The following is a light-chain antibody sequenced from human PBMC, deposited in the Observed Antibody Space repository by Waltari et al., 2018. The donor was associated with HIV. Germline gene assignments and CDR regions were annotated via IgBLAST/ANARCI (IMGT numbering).Light chain of an antibody. Sequence: QLILTQSPSASASLGASVKLTCTLSSGHSSYAIAWLQHQPEKGPRYLMKVNSDGSHRKGDGIPERFSGSSSGPERYLTISSLQSEDEADYYCQTWDTGPWVFGGGTKLTVL. CDR3: QTWDTGPWV. J-gene: IGLJ3*02. CDR1: SGHSSYA. V-gene: IGLV4-69*01. CDR2: VNSDGSH.